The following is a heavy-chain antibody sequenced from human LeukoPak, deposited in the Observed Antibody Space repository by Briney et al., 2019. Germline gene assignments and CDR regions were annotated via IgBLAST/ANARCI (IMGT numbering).Heavy chain of an antibody. CDR3: ARGNDYGDYLPFDY. CDR2: VNTNTGNP. D-gene: IGHD4-17*01. Sequence: ASVKVSCKASGYTFTSYAVNWVRQAPGQGLEWMGWVNTNTGNPTYAQGFTGRFVFSLDTSVSTAYLQISSLKAEDTAAYYCARGNDYGDYLPFDYWGQGTLVTVSS. J-gene: IGHJ4*02. V-gene: IGHV7-4-1*02. CDR1: GYTFTSYA.